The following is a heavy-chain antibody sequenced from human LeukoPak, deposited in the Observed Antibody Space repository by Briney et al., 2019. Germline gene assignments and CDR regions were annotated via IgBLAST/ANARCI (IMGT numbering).Heavy chain of an antibody. V-gene: IGHV4-34*01. CDR2: INHSGST. J-gene: IGHJ4*02. CDR3: ARVRYSDRSVLTRKRSYYFDY. D-gene: IGHD3-22*01. CDR1: GGSFSGYY. Sequence: SETLSLTCAVYGGSFSGYYWSWIRQPPGKGLEWIGEINHSGSTNYNPSLKSRVTMSVDTSKNQFSLKLSSVTAADTAVYYCARVRYSDRSVLTRKRSYYFDYWGQGTLVTVSS.